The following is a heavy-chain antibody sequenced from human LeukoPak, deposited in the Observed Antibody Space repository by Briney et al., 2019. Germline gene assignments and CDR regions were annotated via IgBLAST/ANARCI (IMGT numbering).Heavy chain of an antibody. D-gene: IGHD3-3*01. CDR3: ARDWDNLWSGYYV. Sequence: GGSLRLSCAASGFTFSSYAMSWVRQAPGKGLEWVAVISYDGSNKYYADSVKGRFTISRDNSKNTLYLQMNSLRAEDTAVYYCARDWDNLWSGYYVWGQGTLVTVSS. V-gene: IGHV3-30-3*01. CDR1: GFTFSSYA. J-gene: IGHJ4*02. CDR2: ISYDGSNK.